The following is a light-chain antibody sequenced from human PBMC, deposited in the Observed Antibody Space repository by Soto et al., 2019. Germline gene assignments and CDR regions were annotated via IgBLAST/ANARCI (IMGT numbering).Light chain of an antibody. Sequence: EIVMTQSPATLSVSPGERATLSCRASQSVSSNFAWYQQKPGQAPRLLIYGASSRATGIPDRFSGSGSGTDFTLTISRLEPEDFAVYYCQQYNNWPLTFGGGTKVDIK. CDR3: QQYNNWPLT. J-gene: IGKJ4*01. CDR2: GAS. V-gene: IGKV3D-15*01. CDR1: QSVSSN.